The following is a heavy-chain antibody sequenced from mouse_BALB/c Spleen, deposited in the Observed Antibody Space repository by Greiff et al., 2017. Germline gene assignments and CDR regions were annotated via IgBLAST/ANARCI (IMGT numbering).Heavy chain of an antibody. CDR3: ARGATGGFAY. D-gene: IGHD1-1*01. V-gene: IGHV5-6-5*01. CDR1: GFTFSSYA. CDR2: ISSGGST. J-gene: IGHJ3*01. Sequence: EVQLVESGGGLVKPGGSLKLSCAASGFTFSSYAMSWVRQTPEKRLEWVASISSGGSTYYPDSVKGRFTISRDNARNILYLQMSSLRSEDTAMYYCARGATGGFAYWGQGTLVTVSA.